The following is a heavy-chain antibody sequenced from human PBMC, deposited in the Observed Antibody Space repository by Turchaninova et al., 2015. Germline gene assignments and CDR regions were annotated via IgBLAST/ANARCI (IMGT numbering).Heavy chain of an antibody. J-gene: IGHJ4*02. CDR3: ARQLNWAFDY. Sequence: QVQLQESGPGLVKPSETLSLTCAVSGYSISSGYYWGWIRPPPGKGLEWIGAIYHSGGTYYNPSLKSGVNIAVDTSKNQFSLKLSAVTAADTAVYYCARQLNWAFDYWGQGTLVTVSS. CDR2: IYHSGGT. CDR1: GYSISSGYY. V-gene: IGHV4-38-2*01. D-gene: IGHD2-2*01.